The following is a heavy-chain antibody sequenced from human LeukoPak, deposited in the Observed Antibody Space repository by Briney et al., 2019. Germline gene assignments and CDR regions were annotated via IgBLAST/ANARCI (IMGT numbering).Heavy chain of an antibody. D-gene: IGHD1-20*01. V-gene: IGHV1-69*13. Sequence: ASVKVSCKASGGTFSSYAISWVRQAPGQGPEWMGGIIPIFGTANYAQKFQGRVTITADESTSTAYMELSSLRSEDTAVYYCARGQNNWNPFDYWGQGTLVTVSS. CDR3: ARGQNNWNPFDY. CDR1: GGTFSSYA. J-gene: IGHJ4*02. CDR2: IIPIFGTA.